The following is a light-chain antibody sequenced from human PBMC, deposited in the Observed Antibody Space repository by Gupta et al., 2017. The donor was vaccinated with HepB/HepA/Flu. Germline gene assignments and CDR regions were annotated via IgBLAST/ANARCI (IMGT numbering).Light chain of an antibody. V-gene: IGKV2-30*02. Sequence: DVVMTQSPLSLPVTLGQPASLSCRSSQSLVHSDGNTYLNWFQQRPGQSPRRLIYKVSSRDSGVPDRFSGSGSGTDFTLKISRVESEDVDVYYCMQVTHWPYTFGQGTKLEIK. J-gene: IGKJ2*01. CDR3: MQVTHWPYT. CDR1: QSLVHSDGNTY. CDR2: KVS.